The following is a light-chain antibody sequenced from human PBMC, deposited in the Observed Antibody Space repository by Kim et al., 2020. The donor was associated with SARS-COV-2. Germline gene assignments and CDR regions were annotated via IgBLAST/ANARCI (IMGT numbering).Light chain of an antibody. CDR3: QVWHTGGDRVV. V-gene: IGLV3-21*01. CDR2: YDT. CDR1: NIGDYR. J-gene: IGLJ2*01. Sequence: SYELTQPASVSVAPGQTARITCGGDNIGDYRVHWYQQKPGQAPLLVIYYDTDRPSGIPERFSGSNSGTTVTLTISSVEAGDEADYYCQVWHTGGDRVVFGGGTQPTVL.